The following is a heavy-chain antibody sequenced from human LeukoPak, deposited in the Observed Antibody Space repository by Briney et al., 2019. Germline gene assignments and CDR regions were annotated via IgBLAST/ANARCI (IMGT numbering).Heavy chain of an antibody. CDR3: ARDGFPLQDSREEYYYYYYGMDV. Sequence: GGSLRLSCAASGFTFSSYWMSWVRQAPGKGLEWVANIKQDGSEKYYVDSVKGRFTISRDNAKNSLYLQMNSLRAEDTAVYYCARDGFPLQDSREEYYYYYYGMDVWGQGTTVTVSS. D-gene: IGHD4-11*01. J-gene: IGHJ6*02. CDR2: IKQDGSEK. CDR1: GFTFSSYW. V-gene: IGHV3-7*01.